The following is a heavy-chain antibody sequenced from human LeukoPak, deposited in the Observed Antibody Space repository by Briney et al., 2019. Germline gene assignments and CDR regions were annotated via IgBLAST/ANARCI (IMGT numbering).Heavy chain of an antibody. CDR3: GRGNNNSLSGRDLRKGV. CDR1: GFTFSSYS. CDR2: ISSSSGYI. V-gene: IGHV3-21*01. Sequence: PGGSLRLSCAASGFTFSSYSMNWVRQAPGKGLEWVSSISSSSGYIYYADSVKGRFTISRDNAKNSLYLQMNSLRAEDTAVYYCGRGNNNSLSGRDLRKGVRGQGTTVTVSS. J-gene: IGHJ6*02. D-gene: IGHD1/OR15-1a*01.